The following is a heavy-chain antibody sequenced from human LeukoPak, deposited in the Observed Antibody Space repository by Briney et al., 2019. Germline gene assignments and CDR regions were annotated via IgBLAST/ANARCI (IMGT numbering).Heavy chain of an antibody. CDR3: ASPSGSYPEDAFDI. J-gene: IGHJ3*02. V-gene: IGHV1-18*01. CDR2: ISAYNGNT. D-gene: IGHD1-26*01. CDR1: GYTFTSYG. Sequence: ASVKVSCKASGYTFTSYGISWVRQAPRQGLEWMGWISAYNGNTNYAQKLQGRVTMTTDTSTSTAYMELRSLRSDDTAVYYCASPSGSYPEDAFDIWGQGTMVTVSS.